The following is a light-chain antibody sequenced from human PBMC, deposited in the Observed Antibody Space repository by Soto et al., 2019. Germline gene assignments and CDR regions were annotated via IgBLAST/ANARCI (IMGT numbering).Light chain of an antibody. CDR3: SSYTTGSTRVV. V-gene: IGLV2-14*01. CDR1: SSDVGGYNY. J-gene: IGLJ3*02. CDR2: EVT. Sequence: QSALTQPASLSGSPGQSITISCTGTSSDVGGYNYVSWYQHHPGKAPKLMIYEVTNRPSGVSNRFSGSKSGNTASLTISGIQAEDEADYYCSSYTTGSTRVVFGGGTKVTVL.